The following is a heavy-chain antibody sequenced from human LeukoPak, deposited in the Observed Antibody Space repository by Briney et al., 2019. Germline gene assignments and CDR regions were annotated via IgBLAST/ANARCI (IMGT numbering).Heavy chain of an antibody. Sequence: GGSLRLSCATSGFTLSAYGMHWVRQAPGKGLEWVGIIWSDGSHQYYADSVKGRFTISRDNSKNTLYLQMNSLRAEDTAVYYCAKVYTKSSSGRQYYFDYWGQGTLVTVSS. CDR3: AKVYTKSSSGRQYYFDY. CDR1: GFTLSAYG. D-gene: IGHD3-22*01. J-gene: IGHJ4*02. CDR2: IWSDGSHQ. V-gene: IGHV3-33*06.